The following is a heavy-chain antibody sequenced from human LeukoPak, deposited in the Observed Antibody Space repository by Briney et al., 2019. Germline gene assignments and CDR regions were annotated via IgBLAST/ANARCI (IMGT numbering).Heavy chain of an antibody. CDR3: AKDSTAGLTLFDY. J-gene: IGHJ4*02. Sequence: GGSLRLSCAASGFTFSNFAVVWVRQAPGKGLEWVSAISGSGGSTYYADSVKGRFTISRDNSKNTLYLQMNSLRAEDMAVYYCAKDSTAGLTLFDYWGQGTLVTVSS. V-gene: IGHV3-23*01. CDR2: ISGSGGST. D-gene: IGHD2-21*02. CDR1: GFTFSNFA.